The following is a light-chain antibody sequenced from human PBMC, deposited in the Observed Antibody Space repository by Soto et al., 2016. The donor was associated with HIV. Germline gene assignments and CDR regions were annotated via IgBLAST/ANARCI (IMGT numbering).Light chain of an antibody. J-gene: IGLJ2*01. CDR2: VDS. CDR1: IPIIAAGYA. V-gene: IGLV1-40*01. Sequence: SVLTQPPSLSGGPRTDNHHLLHWDRIPIIAAGYAVHWYQVPPGKYPQTSSFLVDSHRPSGISDRFSGSKSGASASLAITGLQIDDEADYYCQSYDIVLSGPIFGGGTKVNVL. CDR3: QSYDIVLSGPI.